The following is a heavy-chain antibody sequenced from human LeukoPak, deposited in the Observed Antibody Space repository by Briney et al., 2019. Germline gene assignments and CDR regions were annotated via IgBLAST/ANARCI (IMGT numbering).Heavy chain of an antibody. D-gene: IGHD4-17*01. CDR1: GYTFTGYY. V-gene: IGHV1-8*03. CDR2: INPNTGDR. Sequence: ASVKVSCKASGYTFTGYYMHWVRQAPGQGLEWMGWINPNTGDRGYAQKFQGRVSITSDTSISTAYMELGSPRSEDTAVYFCARTTSLTASGYDYSGQGTLVTVSS. CDR3: ARTTSLTASGYDY. J-gene: IGHJ4*02.